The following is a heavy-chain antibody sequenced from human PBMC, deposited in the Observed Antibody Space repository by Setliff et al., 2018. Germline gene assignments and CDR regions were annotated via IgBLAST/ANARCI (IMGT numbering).Heavy chain of an antibody. V-gene: IGHV5-51*01. D-gene: IGHD6-19*01. CDR3: ARVIPVAGFAFDI. CDR2: IYPGDSDT. J-gene: IGHJ3*02. CDR1: GYSFTSYW. Sequence: PGESLKISCKGSGYSFTSYWIGWVRQVPGKGLEWMGIIYPGDSDTRYSPSFQGQVTISADKSISTAYLKWSSLKASDTAIYYCARVIPVAGFAFDIWGQGTMVTVSS.